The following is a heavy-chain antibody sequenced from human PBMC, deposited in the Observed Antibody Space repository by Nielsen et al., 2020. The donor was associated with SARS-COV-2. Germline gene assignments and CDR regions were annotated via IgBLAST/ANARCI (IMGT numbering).Heavy chain of an antibody. D-gene: IGHD5-12*01. V-gene: IGHV7-4-1*02. CDR2: INTNTGNP. Sequence: ASVKVSCKASGYTFTSYAMNWVRQAPGQGLEWMGWINTNTGNPTYAQGFTGRFVFSLDTSVSTAYLQISSLKAEDTAVYYCAREGYGSEIMVATTEGPFDYWGQGTTVTVSS. J-gene: IGHJ4*03. CDR1: GYTFTSYA. CDR3: AREGYGSEIMVATTEGPFDY.